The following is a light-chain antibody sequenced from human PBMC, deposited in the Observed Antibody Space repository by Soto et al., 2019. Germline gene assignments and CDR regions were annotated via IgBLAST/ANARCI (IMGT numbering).Light chain of an antibody. CDR3: SSYTTSRTPVV. CDR2: QVS. Sequence: QSVLTQPASVSGSPGQSITISCTGTSSDVGGYNYVSWYQHHPGKAPKLIIYQVSNRPSGVSNRFSGSKSGNTASLTISGLQAEDEADYYCSSYTTSRTPVVFVGGTKVTVL. V-gene: IGLV2-14*01. CDR1: SSDVGGYNY. J-gene: IGLJ2*01.